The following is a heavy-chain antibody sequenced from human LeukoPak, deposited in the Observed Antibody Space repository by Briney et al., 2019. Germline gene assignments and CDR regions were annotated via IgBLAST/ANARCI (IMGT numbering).Heavy chain of an antibody. CDR3: AKGPLGATPFDY. V-gene: IGHV3-20*04. J-gene: IGHJ4*02. CDR2: INWNGGST. D-gene: IGHD1-26*01. CDR1: GFTFDDYG. Sequence: PGGSLRLSCAASGFTFDDYGMSWVRQAPGKGLEWVSGINWNGGSTGYADSVKGRFTISRDNSKNTLYLQMNSLRAEDTAVYYCAKGPLGATPFDYWGQGTLVTVSS.